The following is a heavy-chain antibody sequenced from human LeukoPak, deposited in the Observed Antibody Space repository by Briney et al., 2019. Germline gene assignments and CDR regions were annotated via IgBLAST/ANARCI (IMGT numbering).Heavy chain of an antibody. D-gene: IGHD2-2*01. CDR2: IYYSGST. CDR1: GGSISSSSYY. Sequence: SETLSLTCTVSGGSISSSSYYWGWIRQPPGTGLERIGSIYYSGSTYYNPSLKSRVTISVDTSKNQFSLKLSSVTAADTAVYYCARQLGYCSSTSCYADKVDYWGQGTLVTVSS. J-gene: IGHJ4*02. CDR3: ARQLGYCSSTSCYADKVDY. V-gene: IGHV4-39*01.